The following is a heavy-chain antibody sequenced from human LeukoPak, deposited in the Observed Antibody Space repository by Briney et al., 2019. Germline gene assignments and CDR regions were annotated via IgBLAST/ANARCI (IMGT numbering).Heavy chain of an antibody. V-gene: IGHV3-23*01. J-gene: IGHJ4*02. D-gene: IGHD5-18*01. CDR3: AKDVIGWIQLWFDY. Sequence: GGSLRLSCAASGFTFSSYGMSWVRQAPGKGVEGGSAIIGSGGSTYYAESVKGRFTISRDNSKNTLYLQMNSLRAEDTAVYYCAKDVIGWIQLWFDYWGQGTLVTVSS. CDR1: GFTFSSYG. CDR2: IIGSGGST.